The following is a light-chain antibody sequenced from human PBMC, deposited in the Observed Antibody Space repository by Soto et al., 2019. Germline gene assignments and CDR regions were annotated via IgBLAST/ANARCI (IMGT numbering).Light chain of an antibody. CDR2: AAS. V-gene: IGKV1-27*01. CDR1: QGISYY. Sequence: DVQMTQAPSSLSASVGDRVTITCRASQGISYYLAWYQQKPGKVPKLLIYAASILQSGVPSRFSGSGSGTDFTLTISSLQPEDVATYYCQKYNSAPRTFGAGTKVEIK. J-gene: IGKJ4*01. CDR3: QKYNSAPRT.